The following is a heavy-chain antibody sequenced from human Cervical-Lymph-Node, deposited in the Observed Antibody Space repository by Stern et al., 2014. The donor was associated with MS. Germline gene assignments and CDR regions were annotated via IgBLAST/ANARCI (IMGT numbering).Heavy chain of an antibody. CDR2: INPTGDNA. V-gene: IGHV1-46*01. D-gene: IGHD4-17*01. J-gene: IGHJ4*02. CDR1: GYSFTTYY. CDR3: ATSVTTLSQFDY. Sequence: QLVQSGAEVKQPGASVKVPCKASGYSFTTYYVQWVRQAPGQGLEWMGTINPTGDNADYAQKFQGRVTMTRYTSTSTVHMELTSLRSDDTAVYYCATSVTTLSQFDYWGQGTLVTVSS.